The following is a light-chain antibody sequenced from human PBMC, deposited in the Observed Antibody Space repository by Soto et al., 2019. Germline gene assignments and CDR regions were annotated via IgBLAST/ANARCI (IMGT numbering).Light chain of an antibody. CDR2: GSS. CDR3: QQYGHSPLLYT. CDR1: QSVNSNF. V-gene: IGKV3-20*01. Sequence: EIVLTQSPGTLSLSPGERATLSCRTSQSVNSNFLAWYQQKPGQAPRLLVYGSSTRAAGVPDRFSGSGSGTDFTLTISRLEPEDFALYYCQQYGHSPLLYTFGQGTKLGVK. J-gene: IGKJ2*01.